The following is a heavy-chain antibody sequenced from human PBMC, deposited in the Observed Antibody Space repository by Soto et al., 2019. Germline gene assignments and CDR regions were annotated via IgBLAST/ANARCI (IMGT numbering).Heavy chain of an antibody. CDR3: ATEDESSGHAGTFHH. V-gene: IGHV3-30-3*01. CDR1: GFSFNTYV. Sequence: QMQLEESGGGVAQPGRSLRLSCAASGFSFNTYVMHWVRQAPGKGLEWVAGISHDGSSQHYAGSVKGRFTISRDNSRSTLNLEMNSLTDEDTAVYHCATEDESSGHAGTFHHWGQDTLVTVSS. D-gene: IGHD3-22*01. CDR2: ISHDGSSQ. J-gene: IGHJ1*01.